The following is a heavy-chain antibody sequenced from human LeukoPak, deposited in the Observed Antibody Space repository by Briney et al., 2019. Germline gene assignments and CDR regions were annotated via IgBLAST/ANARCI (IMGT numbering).Heavy chain of an antibody. Sequence: GGSLRLSCAASGFTFSSYWMSWVRQAPGKGLEWMANINQDGSGEYYVDSVKGRFTISRDNAKNSLFLQMNSLRAEDTAIYYCARAGPYQLPPRPVDYWGQGTLVTVSS. D-gene: IGHD2-2*01. CDR1: GFTFSSYW. CDR3: ARAGPYQLPPRPVDY. CDR2: INQDGSGE. J-gene: IGHJ4*02. V-gene: IGHV3-7*01.